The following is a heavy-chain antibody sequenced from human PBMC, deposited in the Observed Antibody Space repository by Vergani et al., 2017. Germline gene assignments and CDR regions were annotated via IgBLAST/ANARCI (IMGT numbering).Heavy chain of an antibody. Sequence: EVRLLESGGKLVQPGGSLRLSCAASGFTFSSYAMSWVRQAPGKGLEWVSAITGSGSNTYYADSVKVRFTISRDNSKNTLYLQMNSLRAEDTAVYYCAKGGSGWYGSQIDYWGQGTLVTVSS. CDR1: GFTFSSYA. CDR2: ITGSGSNT. V-gene: IGHV3-23*01. D-gene: IGHD6-19*01. J-gene: IGHJ4*02. CDR3: AKGGSGWYGSQIDY.